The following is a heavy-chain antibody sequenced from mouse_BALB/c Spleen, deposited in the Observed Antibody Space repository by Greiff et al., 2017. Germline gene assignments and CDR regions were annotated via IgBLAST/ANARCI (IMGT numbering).Heavy chain of an antibody. V-gene: IGHV1-14*01. D-gene: IGHD2-1*01. CDR1: GYTFTSYV. Sequence: VQLKESGPELVKPGASVKMSCKASGYTFTSYVMHWVKQKPGQGLEWIGYINPYNDGTKYNEKFKGKATLTSDKSSSTAYMELSSLTSEDSAVYYCARPFYYGKGDWFAYWGQGTLVTVSA. J-gene: IGHJ3*01. CDR3: ARPFYYGKGDWFAY. CDR2: INPYNDGT.